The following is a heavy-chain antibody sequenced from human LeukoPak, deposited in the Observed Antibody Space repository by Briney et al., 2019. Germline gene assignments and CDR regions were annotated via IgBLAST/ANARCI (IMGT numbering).Heavy chain of an antibody. Sequence: ASVKVSCKASGYNFISYYMHWVRQAPGQGLEWMGIINPSGGSTSYAQKFQDRITMTRDTSTSTVYMELSSLKSEDTAVYYCAREDVVLVDAVRYYYYGMDVWGQGTTVTVSS. CDR1: GYNFISYY. D-gene: IGHD2-8*01. CDR3: AREDVVLVDAVRYYYYGMDV. V-gene: IGHV1-46*01. J-gene: IGHJ6*02. CDR2: INPSGGST.